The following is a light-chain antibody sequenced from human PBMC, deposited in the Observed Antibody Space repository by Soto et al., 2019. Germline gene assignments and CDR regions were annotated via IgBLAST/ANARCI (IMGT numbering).Light chain of an antibody. J-gene: IGKJ1*01. Sequence: DIQMTQSPSSLSASVGDRVTITCRASQSISSYLNWYQQKPGKAPKLLIYAASSLQSGVPARFRGCGSETDFTLTISSLQPEDFATYYCQQSYSTPRTFGQGTKVEIK. CDR3: QQSYSTPRT. V-gene: IGKV1-39*01. CDR1: QSISSY. CDR2: AAS.